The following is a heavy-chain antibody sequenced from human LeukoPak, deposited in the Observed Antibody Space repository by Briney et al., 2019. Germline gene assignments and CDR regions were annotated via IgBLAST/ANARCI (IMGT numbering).Heavy chain of an antibody. Sequence: ASVKVSCKASGYTFTSYGISWVRQAPGQRLEWMGGISGYNGNTNYAQKFQGRVTMTRDTSTSTAYMELRSLRSDDTAVYYCARDGHRMYYYESSVYRFDYWGQGTLVTVSS. D-gene: IGHD3-22*01. CDR3: ARDGHRMYYYESSVYRFDY. J-gene: IGHJ4*02. CDR1: GYTFTSYG. V-gene: IGHV1-18*01. CDR2: ISGYNGNT.